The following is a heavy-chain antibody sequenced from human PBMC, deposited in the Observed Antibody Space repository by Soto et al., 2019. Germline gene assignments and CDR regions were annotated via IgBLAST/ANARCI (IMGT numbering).Heavy chain of an antibody. D-gene: IGHD4-17*01. CDR2: INHSGST. CDR3: ASRLRTVTTLHDY. Sequence: SETLSLTCAVYGGSFSGYYWSWIRQPPGKGLEWIGEINHSGSTNYNPSLKSRVTISVDTSKNQFSLKLSSVTAADTAVYYCASRLRTVTTLHDYWGQGTLVTVSS. CDR1: GGSFSGYY. J-gene: IGHJ4*02. V-gene: IGHV4-34*01.